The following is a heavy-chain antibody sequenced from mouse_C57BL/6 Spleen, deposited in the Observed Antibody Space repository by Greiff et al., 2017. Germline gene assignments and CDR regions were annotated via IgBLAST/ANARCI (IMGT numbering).Heavy chain of an antibody. J-gene: IGHJ2*01. D-gene: IGHD2-1*01. CDR2: IYPRSGNT. V-gene: IGHV1-81*01. Sequence: QVQLQQSGAELARPGASVKLSCKATGYTFTCYGISWVKQRTGQGLEWIGEIYPRSGNTYYNEKCKGMATLTADKSSSTAYMELRSLTSADSAFYFRACFDYCNPFDYWGQGTTLTVSS. CDR1: GYTFTCYG. CDR3: ACFDYCNPFDY.